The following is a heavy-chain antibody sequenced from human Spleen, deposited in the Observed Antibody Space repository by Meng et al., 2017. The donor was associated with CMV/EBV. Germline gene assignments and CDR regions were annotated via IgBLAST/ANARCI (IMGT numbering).Heavy chain of an antibody. CDR2: ITVYNGHT. V-gene: IGHV1-18*04. CDR1: GYTFTNYG. D-gene: IGHD1-7*01. CDR3: VRDMTGITGFDP. J-gene: IGHJ5*02. Sequence: ASVKVSCKASGYTFTNYGISWVRQAPGKGLEWMGWITVYNGHTKYSQKFQGRVTMTTDTPTNTAYMELRSLRSDDTAMYYCVRDMTGITGFDPWGQGTLVTVSS.